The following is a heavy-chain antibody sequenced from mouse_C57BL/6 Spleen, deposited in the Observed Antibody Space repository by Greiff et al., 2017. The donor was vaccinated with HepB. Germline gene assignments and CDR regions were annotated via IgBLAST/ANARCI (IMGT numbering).Heavy chain of an antibody. CDR2: IWSDGST. D-gene: IGHD2-3*01. CDR3: ARHGGWFLGYFDV. CDR1: GFSLTSYG. J-gene: IGHJ1*03. V-gene: IGHV2-6-2*01. Sequence: LVAPSQSLSITCTVSGFSLTSYGVHWVRQPPGKGLEWLVVIWSDGSTTYNSALKSRLSISKDNSKSQVFLKMNSLQTDDTAMYYCARHGGWFLGYFDVWGTGTTVTVSS.